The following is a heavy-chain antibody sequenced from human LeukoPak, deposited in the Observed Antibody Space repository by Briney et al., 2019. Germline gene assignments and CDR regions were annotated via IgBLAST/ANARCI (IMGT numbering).Heavy chain of an antibody. J-gene: IGHJ4*02. CDR1: GGSISSSSYY. CDR3: ARNKLAVAGLYYFDY. CDR2: IYYSGST. V-gene: IGHV4-39*01. Sequence: SETLSLTCTVSGGSISSSSYYWGWLRQPPGTGLEWIGSIYYSGSTYYNPSLKSRVTISVDTSKNQFSLKLSSVTAADTAVYYCARNKLAVAGLYYFDYWGQGTLVTVSS. D-gene: IGHD6-19*01.